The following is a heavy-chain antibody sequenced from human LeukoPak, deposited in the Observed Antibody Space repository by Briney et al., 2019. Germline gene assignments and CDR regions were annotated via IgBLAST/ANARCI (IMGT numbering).Heavy chain of an antibody. CDR2: IKNKIDGGTT. D-gene: IGHD1-26*01. J-gene: IGHJ4*02. CDR1: GLTFSNAW. CDR3: TASRVGNYYIYYYVDY. Sequence: GGSLRLSCAASGLTFSNAWMTWVRQAPGKGLEWVGRIKNKIDGGTTDYAAPVKGRFIISRDDSKGTVSLQMNSLETDDTAVYYCTASRVGNYYIYYYVDYWGQGTPVTVSS. V-gene: IGHV3-15*01.